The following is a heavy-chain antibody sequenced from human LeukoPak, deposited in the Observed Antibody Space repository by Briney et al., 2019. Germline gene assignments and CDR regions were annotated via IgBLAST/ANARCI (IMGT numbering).Heavy chain of an antibody. D-gene: IGHD2-15*01. CDR2: VSDGAGRT. CDR3: AKDVCNGAGCHFFDY. Sequence: GGSLRLSCAASGFTFYNYAMSWVRQAPGKGLEGVSGVSDGAGRTSYADSVTGRFTISRDNARRILYLQMNSLRAEDTAVYYCAKDVCNGAGCHFFDYWGQGTVVTVSS. J-gene: IGHJ4*02. CDR1: GFTFYNYA. V-gene: IGHV3-23*01.